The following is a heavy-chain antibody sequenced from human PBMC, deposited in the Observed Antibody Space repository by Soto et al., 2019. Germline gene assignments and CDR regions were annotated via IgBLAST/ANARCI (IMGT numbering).Heavy chain of an antibody. V-gene: IGHV4-4*09. D-gene: IGHD3-22*01. CDR2: IFPTGTT. J-gene: IGHJ4*02. CDR1: GDTMNSAY. CDR3: ARCMGYDDSGRFDPTFDR. Sequence: PSETLSLTCSVSGDTMNSAYWTWIRQHPGKGLEWIGYIFPTGTTNYNPSLKSRVIISVDRSKNQFSLDLFSVTAADTAIYYCARCMGYDDSGRFDPTFDRWGQGTRVTVS.